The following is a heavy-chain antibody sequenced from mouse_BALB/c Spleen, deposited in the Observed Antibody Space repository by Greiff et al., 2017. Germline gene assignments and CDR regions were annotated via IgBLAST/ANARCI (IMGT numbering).Heavy chain of an antibody. CDR2: IDPANGNT. D-gene: IGHD2-1*01. Sequence: EVQLQQSGAELVKPGASVKLSCTASGFNIHDTYMHWVKQRPEQSLEWIGRIDPANGNTKYDPKFQGKATITADTSSNTAYLQLSSLTSEDTAVYYCARVYYGSPFAYWGQGTLVTVSA. V-gene: IGHV14-3*02. CDR3: ARVYYGSPFAY. J-gene: IGHJ3*01. CDR1: GFNIHDTY.